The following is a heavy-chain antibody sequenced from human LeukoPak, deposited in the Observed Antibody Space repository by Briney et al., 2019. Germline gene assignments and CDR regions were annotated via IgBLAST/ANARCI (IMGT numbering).Heavy chain of an antibody. CDR3: ARDSLRSDDDFWSGYYWASTFYGMDV. D-gene: IGHD3-3*01. Sequence: SETLSLTCAVSGGSISSGGYSWSWIRQPPGKGLEWIGYIYHSGSTYYNPSLKSRVTISVDRSKNQFSLKLSSVTAADTAVYYCARDSLRSDDDFWSGYYWASTFYGMDVWGQGTTVTVSS. J-gene: IGHJ6*02. V-gene: IGHV4-30-2*01. CDR2: IYHSGST. CDR1: GGSISSGGYS.